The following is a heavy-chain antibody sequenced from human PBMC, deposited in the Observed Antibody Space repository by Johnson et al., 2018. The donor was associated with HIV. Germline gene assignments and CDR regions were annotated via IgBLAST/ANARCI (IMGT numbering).Heavy chain of an antibody. CDR1: GFTFDDYA. CDR3: ATDIRSGYRDAAFDI. D-gene: IGHD5-12*01. CDR2: ISWNSGSI. Sequence: VQLVESGGGLVRPGRSLRLSCAASGFTFDDYAMHWVRQAPGKGLEWVSGISWNSGSIAYADSVKGRFTISRDNAKNSLYLQMNSLRAEDTALYYCATDIRSGYRDAAFDIWGRGTMVTVSS. J-gene: IGHJ3*02. V-gene: IGHV3-9*01.